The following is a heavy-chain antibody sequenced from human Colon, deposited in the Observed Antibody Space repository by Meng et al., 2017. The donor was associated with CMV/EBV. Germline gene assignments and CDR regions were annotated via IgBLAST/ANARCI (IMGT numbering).Heavy chain of an antibody. J-gene: IGHJ6*02. Sequence: GSLRLSCTVSGGSVTSGGYYWSWIRQPPGKGLEWIGYIYYSGSTNTNYNPSLKSRVTISVDTSKNQFSLKLSSVTAADTAVYYCARYKHMDVWGQGTTVTVSS. D-gene: IGHD1-1*01. V-gene: IGHV4-61*08. CDR2: IYYSG. CDR1: GGSVTSGGYY. CDR3: ARYKHMDV.